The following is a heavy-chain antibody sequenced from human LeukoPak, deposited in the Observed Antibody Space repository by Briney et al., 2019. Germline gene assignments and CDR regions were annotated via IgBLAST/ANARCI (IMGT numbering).Heavy chain of an antibody. CDR2: IYTSGST. CDR1: GGSISSVSYY. J-gene: IGHJ3*02. CDR3: ARDSAGDAFDI. D-gene: IGHD6-13*01. V-gene: IGHV4-61*02. Sequence: SETLSLTCTVSGGSISSVSYYWSWIRQPAGKGLEWIGRIYTSGSTNYNPSLKSRVTISVETSKNQFSLKLSSVTAADTAVYYCARDSAGDAFDIWGQGTMVTVSS.